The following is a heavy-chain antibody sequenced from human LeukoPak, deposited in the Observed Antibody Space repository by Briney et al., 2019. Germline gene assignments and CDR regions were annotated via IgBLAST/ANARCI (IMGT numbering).Heavy chain of an antibody. Sequence: SETLSLTCGVFGVSINGYYWSWIRQSPGKGLEWIGEISHTEGTRYNPSLGSRVTMSVGTSDNQPSLKLIFVTAADTAVYYCARIRCGHSGSVCYNHWGLGTLVTVSS. V-gene: IGHV4-34*01. CDR3: ARIRCGHSGSVCYNH. CDR1: GVSINGYY. D-gene: IGHD3-9*01. J-gene: IGHJ1*01. CDR2: ISHTEGT.